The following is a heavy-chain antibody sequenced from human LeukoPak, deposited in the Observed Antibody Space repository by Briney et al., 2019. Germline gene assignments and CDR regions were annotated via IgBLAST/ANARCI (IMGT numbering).Heavy chain of an antibody. V-gene: IGHV1-69*05. CDR3: ARGSSGYYYVEEHPASYYFDY. J-gene: IGHJ4*02. Sequence: SVKVSCKASGGTFSSYAISWVRQAPGQGLEWMGGIIPIFGTANYAQKFQGRVTITTDESTSTAYMELSSLRSEDTAVYYCARGSSGYYYVEEHPASYYFDYWGQGTLVTVSS. CDR1: GGTFSSYA. D-gene: IGHD3-22*01. CDR2: IIPIFGTA.